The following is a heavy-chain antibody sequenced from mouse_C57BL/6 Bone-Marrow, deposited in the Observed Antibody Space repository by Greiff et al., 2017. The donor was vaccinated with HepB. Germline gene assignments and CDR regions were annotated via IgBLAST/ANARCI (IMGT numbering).Heavy chain of an antibody. CDR3: ASPYYYGWFAY. CDR2: IYPRSGNT. V-gene: IGHV1-81*01. D-gene: IGHD1-1*01. J-gene: IGHJ3*01. CDR1: GYTFTSYG. Sequence: QVQLKQSGAELARPGASVKLSCKASGYTFTSYGISWVKQRTGQGLEWIGEIYPRSGNTYYNEKFKGKATLTADKSSSTAYMELRSLTSEDSAVYFCASPYYYGWFAYWGQGTLVTVSA.